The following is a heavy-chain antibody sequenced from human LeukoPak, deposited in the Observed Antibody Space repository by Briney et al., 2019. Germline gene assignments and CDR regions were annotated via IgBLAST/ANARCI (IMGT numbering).Heavy chain of an antibody. CDR3: ARAVGYTTSQGHGWFAP. V-gene: IGHV1-18*01. CDR1: GYTFTSYG. J-gene: IGHJ5*02. D-gene: IGHD6-6*01. Sequence: ASVKVSCKASGYTFTSYGISWVRQAPGQGLEWMGWISAYNGNTNYAQKLQGRVTMTTDTSTSTAYMELRSLRSDDTAVYYCARAVGYTTSQGHGWFAPWAKGTLVTVS. CDR2: ISAYNGNT.